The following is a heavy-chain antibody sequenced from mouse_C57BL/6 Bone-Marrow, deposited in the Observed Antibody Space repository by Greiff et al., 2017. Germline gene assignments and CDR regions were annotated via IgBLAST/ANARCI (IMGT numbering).Heavy chain of an antibody. D-gene: IGHD4-1*01. CDR1: GYTFTSYW. CDR3: ARERLTGDFDY. J-gene: IGHJ2*01. V-gene: IGHV1-69*01. CDR2: IDPSDSYT. Sequence: QVQLKESGAELVMPGASVKLSCKASGYTFTSYWMHWVKQRPGQGLEWIGEIDPSDSYTNYNQKFKGKSTLTVDKSSSTAYMQLSSLTSEDSAVYYCARERLTGDFDYWGQGTTLTVSS.